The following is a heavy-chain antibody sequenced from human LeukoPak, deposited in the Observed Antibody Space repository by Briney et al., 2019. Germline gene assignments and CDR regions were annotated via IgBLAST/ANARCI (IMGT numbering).Heavy chain of an antibody. CDR3: ARDGVITMVQGATNWFDP. CDR1: GGSISSYY. V-gene: IGHV4-4*07. J-gene: IGHJ5*02. CDR2: IYTSGST. D-gene: IGHD3-10*01. Sequence: SETLSLTCTVSGGSISSYYWSWIRQPAGKGLEWIGRIYTSGSTNYNPSLKSRVTMSVDTPKNQFSLKLSSVTAADTAVYYCARDGVITMVQGATNWFDPWGQGTLVTVSS.